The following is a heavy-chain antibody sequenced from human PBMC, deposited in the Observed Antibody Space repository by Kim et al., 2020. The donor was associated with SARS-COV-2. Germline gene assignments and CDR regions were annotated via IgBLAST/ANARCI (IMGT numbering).Heavy chain of an antibody. CDR3: ARHLGYSSGWTSNGFDP. J-gene: IGHJ5*02. CDR2: IYYSGST. V-gene: IGHV4-59*08. CDR1: GGSISSYY. Sequence: SETLSLTCTVSGGSISSYYWSWIRQPPGKGLEWIGYIYYSGSTNYNPSLKSRVTISVDTSKNQFSLKLSSVTAADTAVYYCARHLGYSSGWTSNGFDPWGQGTLVTVSS. D-gene: IGHD6-19*01.